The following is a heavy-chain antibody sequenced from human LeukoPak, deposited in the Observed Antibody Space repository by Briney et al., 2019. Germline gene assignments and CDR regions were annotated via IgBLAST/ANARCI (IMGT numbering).Heavy chain of an antibody. J-gene: IGHJ4*02. CDR1: GFTFSNYP. Sequence: GGSLRLSCAASGFTFSNYPLYWVRQAPGKGLEWVAVVSSDGTYKYYADSVEGRFTISRDDSKNTLYLQMHSLRTEDTAVYYCAKDVDYGDYGGAHWGQGTLVTVSS. CDR2: VSSDGTYK. D-gene: IGHD4-17*01. CDR3: AKDVDYGDYGGAH. V-gene: IGHV3-30*04.